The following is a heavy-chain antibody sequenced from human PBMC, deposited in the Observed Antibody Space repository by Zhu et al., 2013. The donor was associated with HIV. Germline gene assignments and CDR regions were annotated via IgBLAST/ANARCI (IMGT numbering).Heavy chain of an antibody. CDR2: IYYNGNI. V-gene: IGHV4-39*07. D-gene: IGHD2-21*02. CDR1: GGSISADNYY. J-gene: IGHJ3*01. Sequence: VQLQESGPGLVKPSETLSLTCTVSGGSISADNYYWGWIRQPPGKGLEWIGSIYYNGNIYYKSSLESRVSISVDTSMNQFSLKLRSVTAADTALYYCARGPIVVVTPDPFDFWGQGTMVTVSS. CDR3: ARGPIVVVTPDPFDF.